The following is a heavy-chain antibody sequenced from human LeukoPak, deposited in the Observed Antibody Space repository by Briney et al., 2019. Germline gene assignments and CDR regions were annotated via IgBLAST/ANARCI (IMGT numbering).Heavy chain of an antibody. CDR1: GGSISSYY. CDR2: IYYSGST. CDR3: ARLKYYYDSSGYPLYY. J-gene: IGHJ4*02. V-gene: IGHV4-59*08. Sequence: SETLSLTCTVSGGSISSYYWSWIRQPPGKGLEWIGYIYYSGSTNYNPSLKSRVTISVDTSKNQFSLKLSSVTAADTPVYYCARLKYYYDSSGYPLYYWGQGTLVTVSS. D-gene: IGHD3-22*01.